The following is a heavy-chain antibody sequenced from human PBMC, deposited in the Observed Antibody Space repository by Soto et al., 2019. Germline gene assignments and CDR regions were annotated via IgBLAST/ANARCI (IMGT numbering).Heavy chain of an antibody. J-gene: IGHJ2*01. CDR3: ARGVQGSRYVDL. CDR1: GYVFSSYW. CDR2: ITNDGTDT. V-gene: IGHV3-74*01. Sequence: EVQLVDSGGGLVQPGGSLRLSCAASGYVFSSYWMHWVRQVPGKGPVWVSRITNDGTDTSYADFVNGRFTISRDNAKSTLYLKRNSLSVEDTAVYYCARGVQGSRYVDLWGRGTLVPVSS.